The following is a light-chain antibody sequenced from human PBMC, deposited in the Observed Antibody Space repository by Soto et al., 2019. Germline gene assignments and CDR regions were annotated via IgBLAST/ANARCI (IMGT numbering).Light chain of an antibody. Sequence: IQMTQSPSSLSASVGDRVTITCRASQGIGTYLNWYQQTPGQAPRLLIHSVFTLQSGVPSRFSGSGSGTEFTLTTSSLQPEDSATYYCQQGYSSPQTFGQGTKLEIK. CDR3: QQGYSSPQT. V-gene: IGKV1-39*01. J-gene: IGKJ2*01. CDR2: SVF. CDR1: QGIGTY.